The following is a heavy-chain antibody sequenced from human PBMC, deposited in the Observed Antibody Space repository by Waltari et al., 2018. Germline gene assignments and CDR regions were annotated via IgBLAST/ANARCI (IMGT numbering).Heavy chain of an antibody. Sequence: EVQLVESGGGLVQPGGSLRLSGAASGFTLRHSWMHGVRQAPGKGLVWVSRIDMDGRTTSYADSVKGRFTISRDNAKNTVYLQMDFLRDEDTAMYHCTRVEVGSAGTFDVWGQGTMVTVSS. CDR3: TRVEVGSAGTFDV. J-gene: IGHJ3*01. CDR1: GFTLRHSW. D-gene: IGHD2-2*03. V-gene: IGHV3-74*01. CDR2: IDMDGRTT.